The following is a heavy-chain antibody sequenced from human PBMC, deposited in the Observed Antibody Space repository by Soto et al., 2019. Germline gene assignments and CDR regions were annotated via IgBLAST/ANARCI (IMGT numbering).Heavy chain of an antibody. D-gene: IGHD5-12*01. CDR2: IFSSGST. V-gene: IGHV4-4*07. CDR3: AREGSYSAYNFAHGIQLWSFDF. Sequence: ETLSITCTVSGGSINTFYWSWVRQPAGKGLEWIGRIFSSGSTSFNPSLESRVAMSVDTSKNHFSLNLSSVTAADMAVYYCAREGSYSAYNFAHGIQLWSFDFWGQGALVTVSS. CDR1: GGSINTFY. J-gene: IGHJ4*02.